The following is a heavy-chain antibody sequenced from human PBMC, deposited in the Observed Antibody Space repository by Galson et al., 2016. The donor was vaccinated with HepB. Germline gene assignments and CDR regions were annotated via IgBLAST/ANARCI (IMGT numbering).Heavy chain of an antibody. D-gene: IGHD6-13*01. CDR3: ARVTGAAARSSDS. CDR1: GGSIRSSSSYY. V-gene: IGHV4-39*07. J-gene: IGHJ4*02. Sequence: SETLSLTCTVSGGSIRSSSSYYWGWVRQSPGKGLEWIGSIYYSGSTYYNSSLKSRVTISLDTSKNEFSLRLTSVTAADTAVYYCARVTGAAARSSDSWGQGTLVSVSS. CDR2: IYYSGST.